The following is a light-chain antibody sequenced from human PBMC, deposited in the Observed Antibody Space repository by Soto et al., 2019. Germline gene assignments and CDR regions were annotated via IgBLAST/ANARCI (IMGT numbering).Light chain of an antibody. Sequence: EIVLTQSPGTLSLSPGERATLSCSASQRVSNKYVAWYQQKPGQAPRVLIYGASSMATGIPDRLSGSGSGTDFTLTISSLKPEDFAGYYCPQYGLSSRTFDNRTKVAIK. J-gene: IGKJ1*01. CDR3: PQYGLSSRT. CDR2: GAS. CDR1: QRVSNKY. V-gene: IGKV3-20*01.